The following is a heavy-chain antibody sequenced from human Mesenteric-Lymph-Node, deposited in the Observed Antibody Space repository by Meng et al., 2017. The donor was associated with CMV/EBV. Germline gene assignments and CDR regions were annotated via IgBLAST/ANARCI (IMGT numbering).Heavy chain of an antibody. D-gene: IGHD2-15*01. CDR3: VRMVAASRFHP. CDR2: FDPEDGET. V-gene: IGHV1-24*01. J-gene: IGHJ5*02. CDR1: GYNITELS. Sequence: SCKVSGYNITELSMHWVRQAPGKRLEWMGGFDPEDGETIYAQKFQGRVTMTEDTSTETAYMELSSLRSEDTAVYYCVRMVAASRFHPWGQGTLVTVSS.